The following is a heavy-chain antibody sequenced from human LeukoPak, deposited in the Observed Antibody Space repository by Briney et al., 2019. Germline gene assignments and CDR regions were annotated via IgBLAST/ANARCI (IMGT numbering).Heavy chain of an antibody. Sequence: GGSLRLSCAASGFTVSSHSMNWVRQAPGKGLEWASSISSSSSYIYYADSVKGRFTISRDNAKNSLYLQMNSLRAEDTAVYYCVLTAMDGRDYWGQGTLVTVSS. D-gene: IGHD5-18*01. CDR1: GFTVSSHS. J-gene: IGHJ4*02. CDR3: VLTAMDGRDY. CDR2: ISSSSSYI. V-gene: IGHV3-21*01.